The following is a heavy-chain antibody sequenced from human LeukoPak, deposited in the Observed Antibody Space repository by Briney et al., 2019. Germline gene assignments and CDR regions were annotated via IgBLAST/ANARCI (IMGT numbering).Heavy chain of an antibody. D-gene: IGHD1-26*01. J-gene: IGHJ4*02. CDR3: VRDNRSYNFDY. V-gene: IGHV3-74*01. CDR1: GFTFSRYW. CDR2: IRSDGSTA. Sequence: GGSLRLSCAASGFTFSRYWMHWVRQAPGKGLVWVSCIRSDGSTASIADSAKGRFTISRDNAKNTVYLQMNSLRAEDTAVYYCVRDNRSYNFDYWGQGTLVTVSS.